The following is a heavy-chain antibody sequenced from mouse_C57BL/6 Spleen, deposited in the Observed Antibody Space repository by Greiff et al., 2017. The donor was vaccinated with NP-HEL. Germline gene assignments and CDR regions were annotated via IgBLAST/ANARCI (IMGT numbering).Heavy chain of an antibody. CDR3: ARWDYDGTGYAMDY. CDR1: GYTFTSYW. D-gene: IGHD2-4*01. Sequence: QVQLQQPGAELVRPGSSVKLSCKASGYTFTSYWMHWVKQRPIQGLEWIGNIDPSDSETHYNQKFKDKATLTVDKSSSTAYMQLSSLTSEDSAVYYCARWDYDGTGYAMDYWGQGTSVTVSS. J-gene: IGHJ4*01. V-gene: IGHV1-52*01. CDR2: IDPSDSET.